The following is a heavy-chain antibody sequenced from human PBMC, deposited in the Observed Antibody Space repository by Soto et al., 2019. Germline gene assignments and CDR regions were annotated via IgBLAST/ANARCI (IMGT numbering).Heavy chain of an antibody. CDR2: IIPIFGTA. V-gene: IGHV1-69*12. CDR3: ARDYDFWSGYGPNGMDV. J-gene: IGHJ6*02. CDR1: GGTFSSYA. Sequence: QVQLVQSGAEVKKPGSSVKVSCKASGGTFSSYAISWVRQAPGQGLEWMGGIIPIFGTANYAQKFQGRVTITADESTSTVYMELSSLRSEDTAVYYCARDYDFWSGYGPNGMDVWGQGTTVTVSS. D-gene: IGHD3-3*01.